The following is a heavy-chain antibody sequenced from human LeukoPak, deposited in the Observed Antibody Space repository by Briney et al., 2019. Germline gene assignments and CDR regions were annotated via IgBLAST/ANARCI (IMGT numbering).Heavy chain of an antibody. J-gene: IGHJ3*02. Sequence: ASVKVSCKASGYTFTSYGISWVRQAPGQGLEWMGWISAYNGNTNYAQQLQGRVTMTTDTSTSTAYMELRSLRSDDTAVYYCARDHPLWSMCCFRDAFDIWGQGTMVTVSS. CDR3: ARDHPLWSMCCFRDAFDI. CDR2: ISAYNGNT. V-gene: IGHV1-18*01. CDR1: GYTFTSYG. D-gene: IGHD2-15*01.